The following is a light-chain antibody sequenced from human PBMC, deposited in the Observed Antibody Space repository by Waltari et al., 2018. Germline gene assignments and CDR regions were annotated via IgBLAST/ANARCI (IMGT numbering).Light chain of an antibody. CDR3: QQYYALPRT. J-gene: IGKJ1*01. Sequence: EIVMTQSPATLSVSPGERATLSCRASQSVSSTLAWYQQKPGQAPRLLIYGASTRATGIQARFSGSGSGTEFTLTISSLQSEDFAVYYCQQYYALPRTFGQGTKVEI. CDR1: QSVSST. CDR2: GAS. V-gene: IGKV3-15*01.